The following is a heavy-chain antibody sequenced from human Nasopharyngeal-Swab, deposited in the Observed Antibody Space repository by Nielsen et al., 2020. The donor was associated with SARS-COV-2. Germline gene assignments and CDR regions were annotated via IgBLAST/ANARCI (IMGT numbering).Heavy chain of an antibody. Sequence: GESLKISCAASGFTFSSYWMSWVRQAPGKGLEWVANIKQDGSEKYYVDSVKGRFTISRDNAKNSLYLQMNSLRAEDTAVYYCARESDIPYSGYGMDVWGQGTTVTVSS. CDR2: IKQDGSEK. J-gene: IGHJ6*02. CDR3: ARESDIPYSGYGMDV. CDR1: GFTFSSYW. D-gene: IGHD6-13*01. V-gene: IGHV3-7*01.